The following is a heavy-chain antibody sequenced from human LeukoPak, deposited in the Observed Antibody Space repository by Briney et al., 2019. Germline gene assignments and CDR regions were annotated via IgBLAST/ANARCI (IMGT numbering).Heavy chain of an antibody. Sequence: GSLRLSCAASGFTFSDHYMDWVRQPPGKGLEWIGSIYYSGSTYYNPSLKSRVTISIDTSKNQFSLKLYAVTAADTAVYYCARFGDCSDGLCFYYLDPWGQGTLVTVSS. CDR1: GFTFSDHY. CDR3: ARFGDCSDGLCFYYLDP. V-gene: IGHV4-38-2*01. CDR2: IYYSGST. D-gene: IGHD2-15*01. J-gene: IGHJ5*02.